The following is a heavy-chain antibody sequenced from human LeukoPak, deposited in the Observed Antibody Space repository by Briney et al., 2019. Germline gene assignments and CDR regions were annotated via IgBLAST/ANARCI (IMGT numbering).Heavy chain of an antibody. Sequence: SETLSLTCTVSGGSISSYYWSWIRQPPGKGLEWIGYNYYSGSTNYNPSLKSRVTISVDTSKNQFSLKLSSVTAADTAVYYCARQGTYGDPFDYWGQGTLVTVSS. CDR2: NYYSGST. CDR1: GGSISSYY. CDR3: ARQGTYGDPFDY. J-gene: IGHJ4*02. V-gene: IGHV4-59*01. D-gene: IGHD4-17*01.